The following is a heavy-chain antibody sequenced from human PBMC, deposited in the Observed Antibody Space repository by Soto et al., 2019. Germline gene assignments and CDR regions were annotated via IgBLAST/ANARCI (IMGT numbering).Heavy chain of an antibody. D-gene: IGHD5-12*01. CDR1: GFTFSSYG. CDR2: ISYDGSNK. J-gene: IGHJ4*02. V-gene: IGHV3-30*18. Sequence: QVQLVESGGGVVQPGRSLRLSCAASGFTFSSYGMHWVRQAPGKGLEWVAVISYDGSNKYYADSVKGRFTISRDNSKNTLYLQMNSLRAEDTAVYYCAKVPHSGHAEPELPVDYWGQRTLVTVSS. CDR3: AKVPHSGHAEPELPVDY.